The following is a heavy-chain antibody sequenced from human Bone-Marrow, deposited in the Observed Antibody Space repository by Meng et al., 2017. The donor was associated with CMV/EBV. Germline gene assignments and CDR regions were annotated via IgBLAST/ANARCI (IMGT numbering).Heavy chain of an antibody. CDR3: TKHRGRLAATGRDFEY. CDR2: IGHKGDST. D-gene: IGHD2-15*01. J-gene: IGHJ4*02. V-gene: IGHV3-23*01. CDR1: GFTFINYA. Sequence: GGSLRLSCVASGFTFINYAMSWVRQAPGRGLEWVSAIGHKGDSTYYADSVKGRFTISRDNSKNTLDLQMNSLRAEDTAVYYCTKHRGRLAATGRDFEYWGQGDQVTVSS.